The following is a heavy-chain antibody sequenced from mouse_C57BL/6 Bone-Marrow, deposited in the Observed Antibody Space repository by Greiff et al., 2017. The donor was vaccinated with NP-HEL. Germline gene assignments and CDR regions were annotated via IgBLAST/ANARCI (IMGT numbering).Heavy chain of an antibody. J-gene: IGHJ3*01. CDR3: ARWAYDSNYVEYAC. Sequence: QVQLEQAGAELVKPGASVKLSCKASGYTFTSYWMQWVKQRPGQGLEWIGEIDPSDSYTNYNQKFKGKATMTVDTSSSTAYMQLSSLTSEDTAVYYCARWAYDSNYVEYACWGNGTLVTVST. CDR1: GYTFTSYW. V-gene: IGHV1-50*01. D-gene: IGHD2-5*01. CDR2: IDPSDSYT.